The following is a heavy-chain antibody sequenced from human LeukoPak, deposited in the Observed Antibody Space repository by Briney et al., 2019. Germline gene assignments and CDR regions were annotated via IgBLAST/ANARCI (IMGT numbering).Heavy chain of an antibody. CDR1: GGSISSYY. J-gene: IGHJ5*02. D-gene: IGHD3-22*01. CDR2: IYYSGST. V-gene: IGHV4-59*01. Sequence: SETLSLTCTVSGGSISSYYWSWIRQPPGKGLGWIGYIYYSGSTNYNPSLKSRVTISVDTSKNQFSLKLSSVTAADTAVYYCARDRHYYDSSGYYGWFDPWGQGTLVTVSS. CDR3: ARDRHYYDSSGYYGWFDP.